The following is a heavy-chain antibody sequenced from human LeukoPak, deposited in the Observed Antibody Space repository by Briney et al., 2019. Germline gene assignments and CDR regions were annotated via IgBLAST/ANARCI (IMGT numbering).Heavy chain of an antibody. Sequence: GGSLRLSCAASGFTFSSYAMSWVRQAPGKGLEWVSAISGSGGSTYYADSVKGRFTISRDNSKNTLYLQMNSLRAEDTAVYYCAKEGGIVLMAYAISNWFDPWGQGTLVTVSS. CDR2: ISGSGGST. CDR1: GFTFSSYA. J-gene: IGHJ5*02. D-gene: IGHD2-8*01. V-gene: IGHV3-23*01. CDR3: AKEGGIVLMAYAISNWFDP.